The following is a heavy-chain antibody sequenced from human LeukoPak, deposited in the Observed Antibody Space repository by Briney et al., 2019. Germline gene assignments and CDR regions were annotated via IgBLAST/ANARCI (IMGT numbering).Heavy chain of an antibody. CDR3: ATFMVLGPLYYFDY. Sequence: ASVKVSCKASGYTFTGYYMHWVRQAPGQGLEWMGRINPNSGGTNYAQKFQGRVTMTRDTSISTAYMELSRLRSEDTAVYYCATFMVLGPLYYFDYWGQGTLVTVSS. D-gene: IGHD3-10*01. J-gene: IGHJ4*02. V-gene: IGHV1-2*06. CDR2: INPNSGGT. CDR1: GYTFTGYY.